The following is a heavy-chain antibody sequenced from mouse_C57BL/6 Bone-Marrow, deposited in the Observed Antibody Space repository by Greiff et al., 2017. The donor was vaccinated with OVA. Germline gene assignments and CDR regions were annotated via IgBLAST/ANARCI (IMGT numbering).Heavy chain of an antibody. D-gene: IGHD1-1*01. V-gene: IGHV6-3*01. J-gene: IGHJ4*01. Sequence: EVKVEESGGGLVQPGGSMKLSCVASGFTFSNYWMNWVRQSPEKGLEWVAQIRLKSDNYATHYEVSVKGRFTIARADSKSSVYLQMNNLRAEDTGMYYCTASITTVVARCYAMGYWGQGPSVTVSS. CDR1: GFTFSNYW. CDR3: TASITTVVARCYAMGY. CDR2: IRLKSDNYAT.